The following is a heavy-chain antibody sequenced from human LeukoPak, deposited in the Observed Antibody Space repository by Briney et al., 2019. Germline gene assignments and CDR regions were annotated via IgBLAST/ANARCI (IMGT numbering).Heavy chain of an antibody. D-gene: IGHD4-11*01. CDR2: IYYTGST. J-gene: IGHJ6*02. CDR3: AAYSLYNGMDV. Sequence: SETLSLTCTVSGGSISSNYWSWIRQPPGKGLEWIGFIYYTGSTNHNSSLKSRVTLSIDTSKNQLSLKLSSVSVADTAVYYCAAYSLYNGMDVWSQGTTVTVS. CDR1: GGSISSNY. V-gene: IGHV4-59*01.